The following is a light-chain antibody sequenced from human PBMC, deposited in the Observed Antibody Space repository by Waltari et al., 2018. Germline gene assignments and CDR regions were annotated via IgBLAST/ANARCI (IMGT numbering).Light chain of an antibody. Sequence: NVILTQPHSVSEFPGKTVTITCTASSGRIATHYVQWYPQRPGSGPTTVIYEDTQRPSGVPARFSGSIDSSSNSASLTIAGLQPEDEADYYCQSYDDFDWIFGGGTKLTVL. V-gene: IGLV6-57*02. J-gene: IGLJ3*02. CDR2: EDT. CDR1: SGRIATHY. CDR3: QSYDDFDWI.